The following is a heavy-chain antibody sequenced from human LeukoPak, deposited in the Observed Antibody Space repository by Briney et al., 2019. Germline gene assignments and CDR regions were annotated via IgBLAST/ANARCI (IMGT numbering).Heavy chain of an antibody. D-gene: IGHD6-13*01. CDR1: GGSFRGYY. J-gene: IGHJ4*02. V-gene: IGHV4-34*01. CDR3: ARGIPAAAGTFDY. Sequence: SETLSLTCAVSGGSFRGYYWSWIRQPPGKGLEWIGEINHSGSTNYNPSLKSRVTISVDTSKNQFSLKLSSVAAAATAVYYCARGIPAAAGTFDYWGQGTLVTVSS. CDR2: INHSGST.